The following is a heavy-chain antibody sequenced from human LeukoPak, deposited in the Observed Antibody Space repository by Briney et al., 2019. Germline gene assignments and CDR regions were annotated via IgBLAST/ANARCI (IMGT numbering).Heavy chain of an antibody. CDR1: GGSISSGDYY. V-gene: IGHV4-30-4*01. CDR2: IYYSGST. CDR3: ARVPRHYDILTGYYTAPGRDAFDI. Sequence: PSQTLSLTCTVSGGSISSGDYYWSWVRQPPGKGLEWIGYIYYSGSTYYNPSLKSRVTISVDTSKNQFSLKLSSVTAADTAVYYCARVPRHYDILTGYYTAPGRDAFDIWGQGTMVTVSS. D-gene: IGHD3-9*01. J-gene: IGHJ3*02.